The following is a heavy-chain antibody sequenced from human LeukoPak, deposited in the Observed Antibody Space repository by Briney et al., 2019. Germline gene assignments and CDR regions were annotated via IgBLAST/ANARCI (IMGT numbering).Heavy chain of an antibody. V-gene: IGHV1-69*04. CDR1: GGTFSSYA. J-gene: IGHJ4*02. Sequence: GTSVKASCKASGGTFSSYAISWVRQAPGQGLEWMGGIIPILGIANYAQKFQGRVTITADKSTSTAYMELSSLRSEDTAVYYCARDGDIVATIAPFDYWGQGTLVTVSS. CDR3: ARDGDIVATIAPFDY. D-gene: IGHD5-12*01. CDR2: IIPILGIA.